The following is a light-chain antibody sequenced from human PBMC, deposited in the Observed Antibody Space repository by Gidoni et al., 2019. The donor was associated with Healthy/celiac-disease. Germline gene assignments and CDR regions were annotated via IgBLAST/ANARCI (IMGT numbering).Light chain of an antibody. CDR1: QSVRSY. CDR3: QQRSKGLT. CDR2: DAS. Sequence: EIVLTQSPATLSLSPGERATLPCRASQSVRSYLAWYQQKPGQAPRLLIYDASNRATGIPARFSGSGSGTDFTLTISSLEPEDFAVYYCQQRSKGLTFGGGTKVEIK. J-gene: IGKJ4*01. V-gene: IGKV3-11*01.